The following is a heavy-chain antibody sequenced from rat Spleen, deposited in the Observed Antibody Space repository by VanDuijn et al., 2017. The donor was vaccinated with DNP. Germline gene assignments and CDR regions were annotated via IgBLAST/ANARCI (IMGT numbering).Heavy chain of an antibody. Sequence: EVQLVESGGGLVQPGRSLKLSCAASGFTFSDYNMAWVRQAPKKGLEWVASINYDGSTTSSRDSVKGRFTISRDNAKSTLYLQMDSLRSEDTATYYCATSGYGFDGYPFTYWGQGTLVTVSS. CDR3: ATSGYGFDGYPFTY. D-gene: IGHD1-12*03. CDR1: GFTFSDYN. J-gene: IGHJ3*01. CDR2: INYDGSTT. V-gene: IGHV5-7*01.